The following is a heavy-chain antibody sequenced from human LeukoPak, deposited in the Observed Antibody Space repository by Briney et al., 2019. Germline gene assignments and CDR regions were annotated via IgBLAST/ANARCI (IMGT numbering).Heavy chain of an antibody. CDR3: ARDLGSAGLFDY. D-gene: IGHD6-13*01. J-gene: IGHJ4*02. V-gene: IGHV4-59*01. CDR1: GASISSYS. Sequence: SETLSLTCTVSGASISSYSWSWIRQPPGKGLEWVGFVYHTGSTNYNPSLQSRVTISVDTSKKQFSLKLSSVTAADTAVYYCARDLGSAGLFDYWGQGTLATVSS. CDR2: VYHTGST.